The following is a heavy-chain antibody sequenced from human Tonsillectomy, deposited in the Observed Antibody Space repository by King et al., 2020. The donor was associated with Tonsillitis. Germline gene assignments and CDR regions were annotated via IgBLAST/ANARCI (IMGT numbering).Heavy chain of an antibody. Sequence: QLLQSGAEVKKPGASVKVSCKASGYSFTGYYIHWVRQAPGQGLEWMGWINPNSGGTEYAQKFQGRVTMTRDTSISTAYMELSRLRFDDTAVYYCASLYCSDGKCYAGWFDPWGQGTLVTVSS. CDR3: ASLYCSDGKCYAGWFDP. J-gene: IGHJ5*02. D-gene: IGHD2-15*01. CDR2: INPNSGGT. V-gene: IGHV1-2*02. CDR1: GYSFTGYY.